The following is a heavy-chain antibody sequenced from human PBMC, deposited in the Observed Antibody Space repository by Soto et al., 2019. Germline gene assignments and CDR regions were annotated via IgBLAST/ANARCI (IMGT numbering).Heavy chain of an antibody. Sequence: SETLSLTCTVSGGSISSGDYYWSWIRQPPGKGLEWIGYIYYSGSTYYNPSLKSRVTISVDTSKNQFSLKLSSVTAADTAVYYCARVALPYQQQLGEYKWFDPWGQGTLVTVS. CDR3: ARVALPYQQQLGEYKWFDP. CDR2: IYYSGST. CDR1: GGSISSGDYY. D-gene: IGHD6-13*01. V-gene: IGHV4-30-4*01. J-gene: IGHJ5*02.